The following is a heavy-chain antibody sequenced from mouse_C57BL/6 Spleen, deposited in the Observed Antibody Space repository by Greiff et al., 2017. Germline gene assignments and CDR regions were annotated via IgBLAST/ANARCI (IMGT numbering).Heavy chain of an antibody. CDR2: IDPNSGGT. J-gene: IGHJ4*01. D-gene: IGHD3-3*01. Sequence: VQLQQPGAELVQPGASVKLSCKASGYTFTSYWMHWVKQRPGRGLEWIGRIDPNSGGTKYNEKFKSKATLTVYKASSKAYMQLSSLTSEDAAVYYCARRWPGWGCAMDYWGQGTSVTVSS. CDR1: GYTFTSYW. CDR3: ARRWPGWGCAMDY. V-gene: IGHV1-72*01.